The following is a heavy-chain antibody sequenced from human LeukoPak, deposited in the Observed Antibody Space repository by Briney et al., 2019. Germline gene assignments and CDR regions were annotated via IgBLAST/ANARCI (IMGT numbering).Heavy chain of an antibody. CDR1: GFPFSSYA. CDR3: AKDSGSSAYLPLNY. CDR2: ISSNGGST. D-gene: IGHD3-16*01. V-gene: IGHV3-64*04. J-gene: IGHJ4*02. Sequence: GGSLRLSCSASGFPFSSYAMHWVRQAPGKGLEYVSAISSNGGSTYYADSVKGRFTISRDNSKNTLYLQINSLRAEDTAVYYCAKDSGSSAYLPLNYWGQGTLVTVSS.